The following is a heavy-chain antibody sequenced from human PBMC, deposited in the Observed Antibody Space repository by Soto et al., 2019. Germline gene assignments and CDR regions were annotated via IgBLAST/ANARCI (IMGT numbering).Heavy chain of an antibody. CDR2: MNPNSGNT. V-gene: IGHV1-8*01. J-gene: IGHJ6*02. CDR1: GYTFTSYD. CDR3: ARGKLGYCSGGSCYPYYYYYYGMDV. Sequence: QVQLVQSGAEVKKPGASVKVSCKASGYTFTSYDINWVRQATGQGLEWMGWMNPNSGNTVYAQKFQGRVTMTRNTSISTAYMELSSLRSEDTAVYYCARGKLGYCSGGSCYPYYYYYYGMDVWGQGTTVTVSS. D-gene: IGHD2-15*01.